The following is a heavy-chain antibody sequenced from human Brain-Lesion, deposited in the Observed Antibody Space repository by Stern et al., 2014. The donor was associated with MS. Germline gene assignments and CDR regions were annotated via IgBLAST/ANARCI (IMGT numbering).Heavy chain of an antibody. D-gene: IGHD3-3*01. Sequence: QVQLVQSGAEVKKPGASVKVSCKTSGYIFTGYYIPWVRQAPGQGLEWMAWINPNNGGTKYAKKFQGRVTRSRDASISTAYVELSSLTSDDTAVYYCARDQRGITIFGVVTDYYYLGMDVWGQGTTVTVSS. CDR1: GYIFTGYY. J-gene: IGHJ6*02. V-gene: IGHV1-2*02. CDR3: ARDQRGITIFGVVTDYYYLGMDV. CDR2: INPNNGGT.